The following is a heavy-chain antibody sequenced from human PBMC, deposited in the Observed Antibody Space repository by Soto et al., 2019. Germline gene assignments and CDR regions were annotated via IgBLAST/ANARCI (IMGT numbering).Heavy chain of an antibody. Sequence: GESLKISCAASGFTFSSYAMSWVRQAPGKGLEWVSAISGSGGSTYYADSVKGRFTISRDNSKNTLYLQMNSLRAEDTAVYYCAATLTRGTARPLGYYYGMDVWGQGTTVTVSS. J-gene: IGHJ6*02. CDR3: AATLTRGTARPLGYYYGMDV. CDR2: ISGSGGST. CDR1: GFTFSSYA. V-gene: IGHV3-23*01. D-gene: IGHD7-27*01.